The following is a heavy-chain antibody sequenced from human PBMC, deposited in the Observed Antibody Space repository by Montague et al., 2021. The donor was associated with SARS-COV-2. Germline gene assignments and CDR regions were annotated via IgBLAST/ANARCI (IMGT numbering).Heavy chain of an antibody. D-gene: IGHD3/OR15-3a*01. J-gene: IGHJ4*02. CDR3: ARGGLGNRGFDY. V-gene: IGHV4-4*02. CDR1: DVSLSSGTW. Sequence: SETLSLTCVVSDVSLSSGTWGSWVRPSPGKGLEWVGETYLSGFTQYDPSVKSRVTISLDDSRSQFSLRLTSVTAADTAVYFCARGGLGNRGFDYWGQGALVTVSS. CDR2: TYLSGFT.